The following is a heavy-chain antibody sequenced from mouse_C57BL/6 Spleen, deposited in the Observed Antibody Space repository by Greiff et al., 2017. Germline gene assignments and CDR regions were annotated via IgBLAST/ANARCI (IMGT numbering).Heavy chain of an antibody. CDR3: ARSHGSSHYYAMDY. CDR1: GYTFTSYG. Sequence: QVQLQQSGAELARPGASVKLSCKASGYTFTSYGISWVKQRTGQGLEWIGEIYPRSGNTYYNEKFKGKATLTADKSSSTAYMELRSLTSEDSAVYFCARSHGSSHYYAMDYWGQGTSVTVSS. V-gene: IGHV1-81*01. D-gene: IGHD1-1*01. CDR2: IYPRSGNT. J-gene: IGHJ4*01.